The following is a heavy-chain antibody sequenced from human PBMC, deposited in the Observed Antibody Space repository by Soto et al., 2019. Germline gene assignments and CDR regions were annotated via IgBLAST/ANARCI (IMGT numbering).Heavy chain of an antibody. Sequence: EVQLVESGGGLVQSGSSLRLSCAPSGFRFDDYAMHWVRQAPGKGLEWLTGISWNHVTTGYADSVKGRFTISRDNAKNPLLFQMNRLRGEDTAVYYCAKHIDADGTTGTHFDNWGQGTQVTVSS. V-gene: IGHV3-9*01. CDR1: GFRFDDYA. CDR3: AKHIDADGTTGTHFDN. CDR2: ISWNHVTT. J-gene: IGHJ4*02. D-gene: IGHD4-17*01.